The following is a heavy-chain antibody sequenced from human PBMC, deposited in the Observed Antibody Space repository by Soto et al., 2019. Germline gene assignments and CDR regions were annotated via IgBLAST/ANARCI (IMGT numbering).Heavy chain of an antibody. CDR3: ARDLSYDSSGYDY. D-gene: IGHD3-22*01. V-gene: IGHV3-33*01. CDR1: GFTFSSYG. Sequence: MRLSCAASGFTFSSYGMHWVRQAPGKGLEWVAVIWYDGSNKYYADSVKGRFTISRDNSKNTLYLQMNSLRAEDTAVYYCARDLSYDSSGYDYWGQGTLVTVSS. J-gene: IGHJ4*02. CDR2: IWYDGSNK.